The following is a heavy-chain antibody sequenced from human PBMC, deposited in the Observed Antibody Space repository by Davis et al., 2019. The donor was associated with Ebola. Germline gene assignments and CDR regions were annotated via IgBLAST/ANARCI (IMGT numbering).Heavy chain of an antibody. CDR3: ASLGDGYNYFDY. D-gene: IGHD5-24*01. J-gene: IGHJ4*02. V-gene: IGHV3-30-3*01. CDR2: ISYDGSNK. CDR1: GFTFSSYA. Sequence: GESLKISCAASGFTFSSYAMHWVRQAPGKGLEWVAVISYDGSNKYYADSVKGRFTISRDNSKNTLYLQMNSLRAEDTAVYYCASLGDGYNYFDYWGQGTLVTVSS.